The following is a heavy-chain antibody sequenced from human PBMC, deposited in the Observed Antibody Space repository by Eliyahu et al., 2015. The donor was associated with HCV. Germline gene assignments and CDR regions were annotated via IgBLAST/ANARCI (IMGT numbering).Heavy chain of an antibody. CDR2: IIPIFGTA. CDR1: GGTFSSYA. J-gene: IGHJ4*02. D-gene: IGHD2-2*01. V-gene: IGHV1-69*01. Sequence: QVQLVQSGAEVKKPGSSVKVSCKASGGTFSSYAISWVRQAPGQGLEWMGGIIPIFGTANYAQKFQGRVTITADESTSTAYMELSSLRSEDTAVYYCARAGGCSSTSCYARQLDYWGQGTLVTVSS. CDR3: ARAGGCSSTSCYARQLDY.